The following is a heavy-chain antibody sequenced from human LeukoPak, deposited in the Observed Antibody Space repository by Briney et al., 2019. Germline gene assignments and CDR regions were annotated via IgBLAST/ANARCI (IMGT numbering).Heavy chain of an antibody. CDR2: IYSAGGT. CDR1: GFTVSNNY. D-gene: IGHD2-21*01. J-gene: IGHJ5*02. V-gene: IGHV3-53*01. Sequence: PGGSLRLSCAASGFTVSNNYMSWVRRAAGKGLEWVALIYSAGGTYYADSVKGRFTISRDNSKNTLHLQMNSLRAEDTAVYYCVRNSGELGAWGQGTLVTVPS. CDR3: VRNSGELGA.